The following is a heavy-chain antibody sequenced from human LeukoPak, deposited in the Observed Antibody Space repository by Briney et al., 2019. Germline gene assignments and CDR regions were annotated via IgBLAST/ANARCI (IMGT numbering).Heavy chain of an antibody. D-gene: IGHD3-9*01. V-gene: IGHV4-59*01. J-gene: IGHJ4*02. CDR2: IYYSGST. Sequence: SETLSLTCTVSGGSISSYYWSWIRQPPGKGLEWIGYIYYSGSTNYNPSLKSRVTISVDTSKNQFSPKLSSVTAADTAVYYCARFGRIILTGRGNFDYWGQGTLVTVSS. CDR1: GGSISSYY. CDR3: ARFGRIILTGRGNFDY.